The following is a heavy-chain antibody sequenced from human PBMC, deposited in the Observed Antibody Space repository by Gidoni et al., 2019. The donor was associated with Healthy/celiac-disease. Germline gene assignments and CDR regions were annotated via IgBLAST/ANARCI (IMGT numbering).Heavy chain of an antibody. CDR1: GFTFSSYG. CDR3: ARGRSSSFRGDYYYGMDV. Sequence: QVQLVESGGGVVQPGRSLRLSCAASGFTFSSYGLHGGRQAPGKGLEWLAVIWYDGSNKYYADSVKGRVTISRDNSKNTLYLQMNSLRAEDTAVYYCARGRSSSFRGDYYYGMDVWGQGTTVTVSS. D-gene: IGHD6-6*01. V-gene: IGHV3-33*01. J-gene: IGHJ6*02. CDR2: IWYDGSNK.